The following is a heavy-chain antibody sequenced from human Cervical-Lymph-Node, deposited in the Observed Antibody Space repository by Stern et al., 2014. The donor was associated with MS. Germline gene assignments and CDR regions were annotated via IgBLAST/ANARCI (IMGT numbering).Heavy chain of an antibody. V-gene: IGHV3-30*01. CDR1: GLTFKHNA. D-gene: IGHD4-17*01. CDR2: ISYDGRDK. CDR3: ARPEDYGDFDY. Sequence: VQLVDYGGGVVPPGRSLRLSCAASGLTFKHNALHWVRQAPGKWLEWVAVISYDGRDKYYSASVNGRFTISRDNSKNTAYLQMNSLRLEDTGVYYCARPEDYGDFDYWGQGTLVTVSS. J-gene: IGHJ4*02.